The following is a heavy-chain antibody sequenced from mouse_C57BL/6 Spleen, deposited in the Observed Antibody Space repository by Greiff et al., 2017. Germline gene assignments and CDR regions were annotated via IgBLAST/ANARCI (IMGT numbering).Heavy chain of an antibody. CDR3: AREYYGSSGDY. J-gene: IGHJ2*01. CDR2: IDPSASYT. Sequence: HVQLQQPGAELVMPGASVKLSCKASGYTFTSYWMHWVKQRPGQGLEWIGEIDPSASYTNYNQKFKGKSTLTVDKSSSTAYMQLSSLTSEDSAVYYCAREYYGSSGDYWGQGTTLTVSS. CDR1: GYTFTSYW. D-gene: IGHD1-1*01. V-gene: IGHV1-69*01.